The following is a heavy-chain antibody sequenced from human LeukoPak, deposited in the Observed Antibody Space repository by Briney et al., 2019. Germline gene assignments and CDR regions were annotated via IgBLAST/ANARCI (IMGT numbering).Heavy chain of an antibody. Sequence: GGSLRLSCAASGFTFNNYAMSWVRQAPGKGLEWVSTIGGSGGSTYYADSVKGRFTISRDNSKNTLYLQMNSLRAEDTAVYYCASWNYVDHWGQGSLVTVSS. D-gene: IGHD1-1*01. CDR3: ASWNYVDH. CDR1: GFTFNNYA. CDR2: IGGSGGST. V-gene: IGHV3-23*01. J-gene: IGHJ4*02.